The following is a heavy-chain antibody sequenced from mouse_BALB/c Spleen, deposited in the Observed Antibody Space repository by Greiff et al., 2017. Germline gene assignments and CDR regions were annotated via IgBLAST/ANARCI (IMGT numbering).Heavy chain of an antibody. CDR1: GYTFTSYT. CDR3: ARSSARATHYAMDY. CDR2: INPSSGYT. J-gene: IGHJ4*01. Sequence: QVQLQQSGAELARPGASVKMSCKASGYTFTSYTMHWVKQRPGQGLEWIGYINPSSGYTNYNQKFKDKATLTADKSSSTAYMQLSSLTSEDSAVYYWARSSARATHYAMDYWGQGTSVTVSA. V-gene: IGHV1-4*01. D-gene: IGHD3-1*01.